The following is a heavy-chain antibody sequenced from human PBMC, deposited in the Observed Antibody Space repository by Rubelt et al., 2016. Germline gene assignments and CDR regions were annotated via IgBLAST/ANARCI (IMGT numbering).Heavy chain of an antibody. Sequence: QVQLVQSGAEVKKPGSSVKVSCKASGGTFSSYAISWVRQAPGRGLEWMGGIIPIFGTANYAQKFQGRVTITADESTSTADMELSRLRSDDTAVYYCARGLIAARGFQAYWGQGTLVTVSS. CDR2: IIPIFGTA. D-gene: IGHD6-6*01. CDR1: GGTFSSYA. CDR3: ARGLIAARGFQAY. V-gene: IGHV1-69*01. J-gene: IGHJ4*02.